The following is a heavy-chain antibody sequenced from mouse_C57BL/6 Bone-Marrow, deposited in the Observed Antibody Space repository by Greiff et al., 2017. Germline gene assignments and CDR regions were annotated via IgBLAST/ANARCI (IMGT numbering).Heavy chain of an antibody. CDR2: INPNSGST. CDR1: GYTFTSYW. D-gene: IGHD3-1*01. CDR3: ARGYAGRAVNVDY. J-gene: IGHJ4*01. V-gene: IGHV1-64*01. Sequence: QVQLQQPGAELVKPGASVKLSCKASGYTFTSYWMNWVKQRPGQGLEWIGMINPNSGSTNYNEKFKGKATLTVDKSSSTAYMQLSSLTSEDSAVYDCARGYAGRAVNVDYWGQGTTVTVSS.